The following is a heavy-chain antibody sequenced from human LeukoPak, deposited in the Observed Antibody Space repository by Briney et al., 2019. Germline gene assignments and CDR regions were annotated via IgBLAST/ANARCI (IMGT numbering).Heavy chain of an antibody. CDR1: GSTFTSYD. D-gene: IGHD3-16*02. CDR3: ARDIIIVEGDAFDI. Sequence: ASVTVSCKASGSTFTSYDMHWVRQAPGQSPEHMHRLNAGNGNTKYSQKFQGRVTITRDTSASTAYMELSSLRSEDTAVYYCARDIIIVEGDAFDIWGQGTMVTVSS. J-gene: IGHJ3*02. CDR2: LNAGNGNT. V-gene: IGHV1-3*01.